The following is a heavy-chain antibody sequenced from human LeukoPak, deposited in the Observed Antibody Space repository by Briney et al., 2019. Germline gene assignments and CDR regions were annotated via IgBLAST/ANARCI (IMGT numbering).Heavy chain of an antibody. Sequence: GGSLRLSCAASGFTFSSSAMSWVRQAPGKGLEWVSAISGSGGSTYYADSVKGRFTISRDNSKNTLYLQMNSLRAEDTAVYYCANLPSMRFPHYYYGMDVWGQGTTVTVSS. V-gene: IGHV3-23*01. CDR1: GFTFSSSA. D-gene: IGHD3-3*01. CDR3: ANLPSMRFPHYYYGMDV. J-gene: IGHJ6*02. CDR2: ISGSGGST.